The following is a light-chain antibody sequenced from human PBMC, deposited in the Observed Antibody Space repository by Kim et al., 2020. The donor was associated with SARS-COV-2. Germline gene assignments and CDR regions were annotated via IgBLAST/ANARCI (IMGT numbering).Light chain of an antibody. Sequence: QSVLTQPPSVSAAPGQKVTISCSGGSSNIGDNYVSWYQQLPGTAPKVLIYDNNKRPSGIPDRFSGSKSGTSATLGITGLLTGDEADYYCATWDNSLSAGVFGRGTKLTVL. CDR2: DNN. CDR3: ATWDNSLSAGV. CDR1: SSNIGDNY. V-gene: IGLV1-51*01. J-gene: IGLJ3*02.